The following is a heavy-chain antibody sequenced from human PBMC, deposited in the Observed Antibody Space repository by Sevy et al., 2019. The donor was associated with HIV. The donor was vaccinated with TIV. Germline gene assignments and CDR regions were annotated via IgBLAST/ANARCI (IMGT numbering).Heavy chain of an antibody. V-gene: IGHV3-7*01. Sequence: GGSLRLSCAASGFTFSSYWMSWVRQAPGKGLEWVANIKQDGSEKYYVHSVKGRFTISRDNAKNSLYLQMNSLRAEDTAVYYCAREWYSGYIKRYYYFDYWGQGTLVTVSS. D-gene: IGHD5-12*01. CDR2: IKQDGSEK. J-gene: IGHJ4*02. CDR3: AREWYSGYIKRYYYFDY. CDR1: GFTFSSYW.